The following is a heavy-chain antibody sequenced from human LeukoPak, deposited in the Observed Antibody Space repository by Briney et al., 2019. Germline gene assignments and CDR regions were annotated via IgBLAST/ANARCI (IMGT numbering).Heavy chain of an antibody. V-gene: IGHV4-4*07. D-gene: IGHD3-22*01. CDR3: ATGGSSGSDAIDI. J-gene: IGHJ3*02. Sequence: PSETLSLTCTVSGGSISSYYWSWIRHPAGQGMEWNGRSYTSGSNNYNPSLKRRVPMSVDTSKNQFSLKLSSVTAADAAVYYCATGGSSGSDAIDIWGQGTMVTVSS. CDR2: SYTSGSN. CDR1: GGSISSYY.